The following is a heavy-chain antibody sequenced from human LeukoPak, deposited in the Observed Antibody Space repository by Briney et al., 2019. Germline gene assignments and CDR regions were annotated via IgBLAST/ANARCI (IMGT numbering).Heavy chain of an antibody. CDR1: GYTFTSYG. J-gene: IGHJ3*02. Sequence: RASVKVSCTASGYTFTSYGISWVRQAPGQGLEWMGWISAYNGNTNYAQKLQGRVTMTTDTSTSTAYMELRSLRSDDTAVYYCARAYSYGPDAFDIWGQGTMVTVSS. CDR3: ARAYSYGPDAFDI. CDR2: ISAYNGNT. V-gene: IGHV1-18*01. D-gene: IGHD5-18*01.